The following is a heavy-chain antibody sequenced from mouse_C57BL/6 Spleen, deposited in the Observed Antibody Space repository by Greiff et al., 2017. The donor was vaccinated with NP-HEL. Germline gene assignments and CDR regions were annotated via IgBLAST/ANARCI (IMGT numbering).Heavy chain of an antibody. D-gene: IGHD2-1*01. J-gene: IGHJ1*03. Sequence: QVQLQQSGPGLVQPSPSLSITCTVSGFSLTSYGVHWVRQSPGKGLEWLGVIWRGGSTDYNAAFMSRLSITKDNSKSQVFFKMNSLQADDTAIYYCAKNRGGNYWYFDVWGTGTTVTVSS. V-gene: IGHV2-5*01. CDR3: AKNRGGNYWYFDV. CDR2: IWRGGST. CDR1: GFSLTSYG.